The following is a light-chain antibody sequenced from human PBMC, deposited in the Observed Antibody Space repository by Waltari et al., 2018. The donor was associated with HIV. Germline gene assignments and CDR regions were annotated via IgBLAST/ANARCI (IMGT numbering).Light chain of an antibody. CDR2: EVS. V-gene: IGLV2-23*02. J-gene: IGLJ2*01. CDR3: CSYVSNVI. Sequence: QSALTQPASVSGSPGQSITIPCPRTSSDVAPYKLVSWYQQHPGKAPKLMIYEVSKRPSGVSDRFSGSKSGDTASLTISGLQAEDEADYYCCSYVSNVIFGGGTKLTVL. CDR1: SSDVAPYKL.